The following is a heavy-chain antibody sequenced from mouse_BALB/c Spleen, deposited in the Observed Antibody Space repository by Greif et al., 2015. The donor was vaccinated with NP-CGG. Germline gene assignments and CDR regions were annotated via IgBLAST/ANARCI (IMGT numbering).Heavy chain of an antibody. CDR1: GYTFTSYY. J-gene: IGHJ4*01. Sequence: VQGVESGAELVKPGASVKLSCKASGYTFTSYYMYWVKQRPGQGLEWIGGINPSNGGTNFNEKFKSKATLTVDKSSSTAYMQLSSLTSEDSAVYYCTRWGYYAMDYWGQGTSVTVSS. CDR3: TRWGYYAMDY. V-gene: IGHV1S81*02. CDR2: INPSNGGT.